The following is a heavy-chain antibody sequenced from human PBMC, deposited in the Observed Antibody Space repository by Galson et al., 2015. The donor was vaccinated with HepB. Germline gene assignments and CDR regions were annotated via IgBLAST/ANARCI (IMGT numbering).Heavy chain of an antibody. D-gene: IGHD3-10*01. CDR1: AFSFGSYG. Sequence: SLRLSCAASAFSFGSYGMNWFRQAPGKGPEWISYIGPSGSDRKYADSVKGRFTISRDNAKNSLYLEMNSLRDEDTAVYYCARDPYRAGNYWGQGTLVTVSS. CDR2: IGPSGSDR. CDR3: ARDPYRAGNY. J-gene: IGHJ4*02. V-gene: IGHV3-48*02.